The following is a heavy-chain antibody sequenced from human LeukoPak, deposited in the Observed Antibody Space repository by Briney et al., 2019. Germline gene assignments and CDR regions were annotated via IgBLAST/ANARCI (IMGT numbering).Heavy chain of an antibody. V-gene: IGHV1-18*01. CDR3: VRRGTGYSSGWIPADFDY. CDR2: ISAYNGNT. CDR1: GYTFTSYG. Sequence: GASVKVSCKASGYTFTSYGVSWVRQAPGQGLEWMGWISAYNGNTNYAQKLQGRVTMTTDTSTSTAYMELRSLRSDDTAVYYCVRRGTGYSSGWIPADFDYWGQGTLVTVSS. D-gene: IGHD6-19*01. J-gene: IGHJ4*02.